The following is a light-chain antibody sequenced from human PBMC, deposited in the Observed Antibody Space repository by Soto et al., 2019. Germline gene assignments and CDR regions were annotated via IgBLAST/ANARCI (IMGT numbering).Light chain of an antibody. J-gene: IGKJ1*01. V-gene: IGKV1-5*01. CDR1: QSISSW. CDR3: QPYNSYSWT. CDR2: DAS. Sequence: DIQMTQSPSTLSASVGDRVTITCRASQSISSWLAWYQQKPGKAPKLLIYDASSLDSGVPSSFSGSGSGTEFTLTVRRLQPDDFATIFCQPYNSYSWTFGQGTKVEIK.